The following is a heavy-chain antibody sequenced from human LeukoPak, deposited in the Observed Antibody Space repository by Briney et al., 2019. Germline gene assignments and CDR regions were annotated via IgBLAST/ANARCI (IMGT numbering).Heavy chain of an antibody. CDR3: ARILSEWYYYYYMDV. CDR2: INPNSGGT. J-gene: IGHJ6*03. Sequence: ASVKVSFKSSGYTFTGYYMHWVRQAPGQGLEWVGRINPNSGGTNYAQKFQGRVTMTRDTSISTAYMELSRLRSDDTAVYYCARILSEWYYYYYMDVWGKGTTVTVSS. V-gene: IGHV1-2*06. CDR1: GYTFTGYY. D-gene: IGHD3-3*01.